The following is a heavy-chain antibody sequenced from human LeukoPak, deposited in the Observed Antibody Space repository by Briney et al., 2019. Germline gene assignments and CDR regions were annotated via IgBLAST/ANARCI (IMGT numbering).Heavy chain of an antibody. J-gene: IGHJ4*02. D-gene: IGHD5-24*01. V-gene: IGHV3-48*01. Sequence: GGSLRLSCAASGFTFSAHSMNWVRQAPGKGLEWISYIGISSGNTKYADSVKGRFTISGDKAKNSLYLQMNSLRVEDTAVYYCARDYKYAFDNWGQGTLVTVSS. CDR3: ARDYKYAFDN. CDR1: GFTFSAHS. CDR2: IGISSGNT.